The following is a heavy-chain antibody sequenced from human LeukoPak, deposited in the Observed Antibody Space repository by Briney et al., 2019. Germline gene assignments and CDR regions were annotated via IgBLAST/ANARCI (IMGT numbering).Heavy chain of an antibody. D-gene: IGHD6-13*01. Sequence: ASVKVSCKASGYTFTGYYMHWVRQAPGQGLEWMGWINPNSGGTNYAQKFQGRVTMTRDTSISTAYMEVSRLRSDDTAVYYCARDLPEGGIAAAGALDYWGQGTLVTVSS. CDR3: ARDLPEGGIAAAGALDY. J-gene: IGHJ4*02. CDR2: INPNSGGT. CDR1: GYTFTGYY. V-gene: IGHV1-2*02.